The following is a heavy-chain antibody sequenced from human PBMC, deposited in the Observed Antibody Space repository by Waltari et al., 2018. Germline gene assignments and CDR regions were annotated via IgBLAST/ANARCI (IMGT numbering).Heavy chain of an antibody. D-gene: IGHD5-18*01. J-gene: IGHJ4*02. CDR1: GYTFTGYY. CDR2: INPNRGGT. Sequence: QVQLVQSGAEVKKPGASVKVSCKASGYTFTGYYMHWVRQAPGQGLEWMGWINPNRGGTNYAQKFQGRVTMTRDTSISTAYMELSRLRSDDTAVYYCARNSYGYEYYFDYWGQGTLVTVSS. V-gene: IGHV1-2*02. CDR3: ARNSYGYEYYFDY.